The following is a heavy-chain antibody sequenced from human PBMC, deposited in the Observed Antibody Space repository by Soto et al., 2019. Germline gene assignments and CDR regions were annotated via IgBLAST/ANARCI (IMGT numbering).Heavy chain of an antibody. D-gene: IGHD3-3*01. CDR3: ARGPGWSDEYFQD. V-gene: IGHV4-59*01. CDR1: GDAISSYY. CDR2: IYHSGST. J-gene: IGHJ1*01. Sequence: SGTLSLTCTVSGDAISSYYRNWIRQPPGKGLEWIGYIYHSGSTNYNPSLKSRVTISVDTSKNQFPLKLSTVTAADTAVDYCARGPGWSDEYFQDWGQGTMVTVSS.